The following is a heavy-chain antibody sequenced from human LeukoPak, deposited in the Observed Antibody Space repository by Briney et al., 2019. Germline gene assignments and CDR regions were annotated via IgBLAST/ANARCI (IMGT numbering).Heavy chain of an antibody. CDR3: ARGRGGMLNDY. Sequence: ASVKVSCKASGYTFTDYYVHWVRQAPGQGLEWMGRINPNSGGTNYAQKFQGRVTMTRDTSISTAYMELSRLKSDDTAVYYCARGRGGMLNDYWGQGTLVTVSS. CDR1: GYTFTDYY. D-gene: IGHD3-16*01. V-gene: IGHV1-2*06. J-gene: IGHJ4*02. CDR2: INPNSGGT.